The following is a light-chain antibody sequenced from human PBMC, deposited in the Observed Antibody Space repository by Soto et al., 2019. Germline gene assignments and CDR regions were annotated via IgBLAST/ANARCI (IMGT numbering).Light chain of an antibody. CDR2: DAY. CDR3: QQYDHLPLI. CDR1: QDIRKY. Sequence: IQMTQSPSSLFASVGRSVTLTCHATQDIRKYLNWYQQKPGKAPKLLIYDAYSLETGVTSRFSGSGSGTDFTLTISSLQPEDFATYYCQQYDHLPLIFGQGTRLDIK. J-gene: IGKJ5*01. V-gene: IGKV1-33*01.